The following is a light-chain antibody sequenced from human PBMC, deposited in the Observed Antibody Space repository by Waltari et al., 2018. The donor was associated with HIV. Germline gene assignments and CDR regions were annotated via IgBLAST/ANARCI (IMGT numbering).Light chain of an antibody. CDR2: QNS. CDR1: TLGDTY. J-gene: IGLJ2*01. Sequence: SYELTQPPSVSVSPGPTASITCSGDTLGDTYASWYQQKPGQSPLLVIYQNSKRPSGIPERFSGSNSGDTATLTISGTQAVDEADYYCQAWDSSSAVVFGGGTKLTVL. V-gene: IGLV3-1*01. CDR3: QAWDSSSAVV.